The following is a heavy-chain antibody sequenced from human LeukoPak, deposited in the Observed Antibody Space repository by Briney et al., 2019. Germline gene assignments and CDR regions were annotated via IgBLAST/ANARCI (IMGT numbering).Heavy chain of an antibody. Sequence: SETLSLTCTVSGGSISSYYWSWIRQPPGKGLEWIGYIYYSGSTNYNPSLKSRVTISVDTSKNQFSLKLSSVTAADTAVYYCARVNGLYYFDYWGQGTLVTVSS. CDR3: ARVNGLYYFDY. CDR2: IYYSGST. J-gene: IGHJ4*02. V-gene: IGHV4-59*01. CDR1: GGSISSYY. D-gene: IGHD3-16*01.